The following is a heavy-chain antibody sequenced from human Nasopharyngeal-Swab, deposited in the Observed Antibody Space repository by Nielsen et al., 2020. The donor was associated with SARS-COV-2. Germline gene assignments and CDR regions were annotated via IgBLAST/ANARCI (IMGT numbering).Heavy chain of an antibody. J-gene: IGHJ3*02. CDR1: GYTFTGYY. D-gene: IGHD2-21*02. CDR2: INPNSGGT. V-gene: IGHV1-2*04. Sequence: ASVKVSCKASGYTFTGYYMHWVRQAPGQGLEWMGWINPNSGGTNYAQKFQGWVTMTRDTPISTAYMELSRLRSVDTAVYYCARSHIVVVTDAFDIWGQGTMVTVSS. CDR3: ARSHIVVVTDAFDI.